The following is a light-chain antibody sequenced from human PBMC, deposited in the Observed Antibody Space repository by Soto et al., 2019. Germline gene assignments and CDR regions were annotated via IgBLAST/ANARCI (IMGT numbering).Light chain of an antibody. V-gene: IGKV3-15*01. CDR2: GTS. Sequence: IVMTQSPATLSVSPGERATLSCRASQSVGRSLAWYQQKPGQAPRLLIYGTSARATGIPATFSGSGSGTEFTLTISSLQSEDFAIYYCQQYHNWPITFGQGTRLEI. CDR3: QQYHNWPIT. CDR1: QSVGRS. J-gene: IGKJ5*01.